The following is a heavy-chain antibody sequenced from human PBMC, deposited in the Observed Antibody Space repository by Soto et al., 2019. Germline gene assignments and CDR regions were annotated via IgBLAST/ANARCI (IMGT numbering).Heavy chain of an antibody. Sequence: QVQLQQWGAGLLKPSETLSLTCAVYGGSFSGYYWSWIRQSPGKGLEWIGEINHSGSNNYNPALRSRVTISVDTSKNQFSLKLSSVTAADTAVYYCASRGYCSGGTCSIFDYWGQGTLVTVSS. CDR2: INHSGSN. D-gene: IGHD2-15*01. CDR3: ASRGYCSGGTCSIFDY. V-gene: IGHV4-34*02. CDR1: GGSFSGYY. J-gene: IGHJ4*02.